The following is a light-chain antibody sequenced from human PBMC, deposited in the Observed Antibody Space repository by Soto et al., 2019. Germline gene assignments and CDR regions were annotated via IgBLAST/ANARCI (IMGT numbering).Light chain of an antibody. CDR2: GAS. J-gene: IGKJ4*01. CDR3: QKYDGSPRT. V-gene: IGKV1-27*01. CDR1: QGISNY. Sequence: DIQMTQSPSSLSASVGDRVTITCRASQGISNYLAWYQQKPGKVPQLLIYGASTLQSGVPSRFSGSGSGTDFTLTISILQPEDVATDYCQKYDGSPRTFGGGTKVEIK.